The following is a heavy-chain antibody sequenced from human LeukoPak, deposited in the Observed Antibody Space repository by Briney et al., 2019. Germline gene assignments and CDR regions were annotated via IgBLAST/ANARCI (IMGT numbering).Heavy chain of an antibody. CDR2: IKQDGSEK. CDR3: ARGSGYYYGAFDY. CDR1: GFTFSSYW. J-gene: IGHJ4*02. D-gene: IGHD3-22*01. V-gene: IGHV3-7*04. Sequence: GGSLRLSCAASGFTFSSYWMSWVRQAPGKGLEWVANIKQDGSEKYYVDSVKGRFTISRDNAKNSLYLQMNSLRAEDTAVYYCARGSGYYYGAFDYWGQGTLVTVSS.